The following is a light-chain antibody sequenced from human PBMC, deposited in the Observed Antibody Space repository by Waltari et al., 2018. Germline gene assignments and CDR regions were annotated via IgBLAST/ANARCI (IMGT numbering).Light chain of an antibody. CDR3: AAWDDSLSGVL. CDR1: SSNIGGNY. V-gene: IGLV1-47*01. J-gene: IGLJ2*01. CDR2: RNN. Sequence: QSVLTQPPSASGTPGQRVTIPCSGSSSNIGGNYVYCYQQVPGTAPKLLIYRNNQRPSGVPDRFSGSKSDTSASLAISGLRSEDEADYYCAAWDDSLSGVLFGGGTKLTVL.